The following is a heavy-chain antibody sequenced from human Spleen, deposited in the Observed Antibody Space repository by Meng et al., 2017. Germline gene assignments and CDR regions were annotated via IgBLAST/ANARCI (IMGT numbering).Heavy chain of an antibody. CDR1: GFTFSKYT. CDR3: ARDRAMITTWYVQAYYFYGMDV. CDR2: MSYDGSNT. D-gene: IGHD6-13*01. Sequence: GESLKISCAGFGFTFSKYTMHWVRQAPGKGLEWVAIMSYDGSNTYYADSVKGRFTISRDNAENSLYLQMNSLRAEDTAVYYCARDRAMITTWYVQAYYFYGMDVWGQGTTVTVSS. V-gene: IGHV3-30*04. J-gene: IGHJ6*02.